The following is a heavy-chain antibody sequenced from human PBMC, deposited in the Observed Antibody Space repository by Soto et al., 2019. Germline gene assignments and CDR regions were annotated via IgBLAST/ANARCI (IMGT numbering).Heavy chain of an antibody. J-gene: IGHJ6*02. Sequence: QVQLQESGPGLVKPSETLSLTCTVSGGSISSYYWSWIRQPPGKGLEWIGYIYHSGSTIYNPSLKSRVTISVDMSKNQFSLKLSSVTAADTAVYYCARDGVAVRDPHGMDVWGQGTTVTVSS. V-gene: IGHV4-59*01. CDR3: ARDGVAVRDPHGMDV. CDR1: GGSISSYY. D-gene: IGHD3-16*01. CDR2: IYHSGST.